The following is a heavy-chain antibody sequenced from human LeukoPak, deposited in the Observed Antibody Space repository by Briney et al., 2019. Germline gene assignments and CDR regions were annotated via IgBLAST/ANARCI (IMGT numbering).Heavy chain of an antibody. D-gene: IGHD3-22*01. CDR2: ISSSGSTI. V-gene: IGHV3-11*01. CDR1: GFTFSDYY. Sequence: GGSLRLSCAASGFTFSDYYMSWIRQAPGKGLEWVSYISSSGSTIYYADSVKGRFTTSRDNAKNSLYLQMNSLRAEETAVYYCASPGTMIVVVHDAFDIWGQGTMVTVSS. CDR3: ASPGTMIVVVHDAFDI. J-gene: IGHJ3*02.